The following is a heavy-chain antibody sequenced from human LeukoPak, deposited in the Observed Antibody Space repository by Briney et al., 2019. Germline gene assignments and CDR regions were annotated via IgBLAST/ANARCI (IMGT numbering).Heavy chain of an antibody. CDR2: INHSGST. V-gene: IGHV4-34*01. D-gene: IGHD5-24*01. CDR1: GGSFSGYY. CDR3: ARERWLQLESFDY. Sequence: PSETLSLTCAVYGGSFSGYYWSWIRQPPGKGLEWIGEINHSGSTNYNPSLKSRVTISVDTSKNQFSLKLSSVTAADTAVYYCARERWLQLESFDYWGQGTLVTVSS. J-gene: IGHJ4*02.